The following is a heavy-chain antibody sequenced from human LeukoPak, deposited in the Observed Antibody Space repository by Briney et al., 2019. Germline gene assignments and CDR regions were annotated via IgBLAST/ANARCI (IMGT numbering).Heavy chain of an antibody. CDR3: ARDQVLWFGELSNYYYGMDV. CDR2: IYYSGRT. D-gene: IGHD3-10*01. Sequence: SETLSLTCTVSGGSISSGGYYWSWIRQHPGKGLEWIGYIYYSGRTYYNPSLKSRVTISVDTSKNQFSLKLSSVPAADTAVYYCARDQVLWFGELSNYYYGMDVWGQGTTVTVSS. J-gene: IGHJ6*02. CDR1: GGSISSGGYY. V-gene: IGHV4-31*03.